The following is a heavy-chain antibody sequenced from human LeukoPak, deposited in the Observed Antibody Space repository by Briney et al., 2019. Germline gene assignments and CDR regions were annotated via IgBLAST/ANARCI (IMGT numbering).Heavy chain of an antibody. CDR2: FGGAGSST. Sequence: GGSLRLSCAAPGFTFSSYSMNWVRQAPGKGLEWVSAFGGAGSSTNYADSVKGRFTISRDNSKNTLYLQMNSLRVEDTAVYYCATHHDYSNSNYFDFWGPGTLVTVSS. V-gene: IGHV3-23*01. D-gene: IGHD4-11*01. CDR3: ATHHDYSNSNYFDF. J-gene: IGHJ4*02. CDR1: GFTFSSYS.